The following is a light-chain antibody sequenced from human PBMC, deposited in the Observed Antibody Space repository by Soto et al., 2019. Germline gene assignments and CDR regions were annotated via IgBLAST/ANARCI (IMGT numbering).Light chain of an antibody. CDR1: QSISSW. CDR2: AAS. CDR3: ALESNYPHT. Sequence: PVCGRIGERETITCRASQSISSWLAWYQQKPGKAPKVLIYAASTLLSGVPSRFSGSGSGTDFTLTISSLQPEDFATYYCALESNYPHTFCGGT. J-gene: IGKJ4*01. V-gene: IGKV1-12*01.